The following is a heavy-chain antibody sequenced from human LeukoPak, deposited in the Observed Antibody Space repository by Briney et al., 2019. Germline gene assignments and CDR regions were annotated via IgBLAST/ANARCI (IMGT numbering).Heavy chain of an antibody. CDR2: ISSNGDNT. J-gene: IGHJ4*02. CDR3: VRGTGY. V-gene: IGHV3-64D*06. Sequence: GGSLRLSCSVSGFTFSTYVMHWVRQAPGKGLEYGSAISSNGDNTYYADSVKGRFTISRDNSKNTLYLQMSSLRADDTAVYYSVRGTGYSGQGTLVTVSS. CDR1: GFTFSTYV.